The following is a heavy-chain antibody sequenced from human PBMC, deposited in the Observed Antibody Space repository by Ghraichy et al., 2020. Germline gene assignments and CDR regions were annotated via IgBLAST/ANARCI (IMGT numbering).Heavy chain of an antibody. J-gene: IGHJ6*02. CDR3: ARDPLAWSGDYGYGMDV. Sequence: SETLSLTCTVSGGSISSYYWSWIRQPPGKGLEWIGYIYYSGSTNYNPSLKSRVTISVDTSKNQFSLKLSSVTAADTAVYYCARDPLAWSGDYGYGMDVWGQGTTVTVSS. V-gene: IGHV4-59*01. CDR2: IYYSGST. CDR1: GGSISSYY. D-gene: IGHD3-3*01.